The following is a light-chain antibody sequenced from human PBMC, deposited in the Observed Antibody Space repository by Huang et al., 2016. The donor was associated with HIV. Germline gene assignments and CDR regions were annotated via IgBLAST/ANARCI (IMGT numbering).Light chain of an antibody. CDR3: QQYNNWPRT. J-gene: IGKJ2*01. CDR2: GAS. CDR1: QYVSSN. V-gene: IGKV3-15*01. Sequence: ERVMTQSPDTLSVSPGERATLYCRASQYVSSNLAWYQQKPGQAPRLLVYGASTRVIDIPARCSGSGSGTECTLTISSLQSEDSAVYYCQQYNNWPRTFGQGTKLEIK.